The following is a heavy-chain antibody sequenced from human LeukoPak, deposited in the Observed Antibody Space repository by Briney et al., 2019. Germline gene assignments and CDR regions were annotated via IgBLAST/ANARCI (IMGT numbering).Heavy chain of an antibody. J-gene: IGHJ4*02. CDR1: GFTFSNYN. V-gene: IGHV3-48*01. CDR3: ARESTRDIVVVPAAIGFDY. CDR2: ISSSSSTI. Sequence: QPGGSLRLSCAASGFTFSNYNMNWVRQAPGKGLEWVSYISSSSSTIYYADSAKGRFTISRDNAKNSLYLQMNSLRAEDTAVYYCARESTRDIVVVPAAIGFDYWGQGTLVTVSS. D-gene: IGHD2-2*02.